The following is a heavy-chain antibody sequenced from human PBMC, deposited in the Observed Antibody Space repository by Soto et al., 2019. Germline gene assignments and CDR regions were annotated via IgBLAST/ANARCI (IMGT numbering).Heavy chain of an antibody. J-gene: IGHJ6*02. CDR1: GGTFSSYA. V-gene: IGHV1-69*13. Sequence: SVKVSCKASGGTFSSYAISWVRQAPGKGLEWMGGIIPIFGTANYAQKFQGRVTITADESTSTAYMELSSLRSEDTAVYYCAIWDFTYSYGSYYYYGMDVWGQGTTVTVPS. D-gene: IGHD5-18*01. CDR2: IIPIFGTA. CDR3: AIWDFTYSYGSYYYYGMDV.